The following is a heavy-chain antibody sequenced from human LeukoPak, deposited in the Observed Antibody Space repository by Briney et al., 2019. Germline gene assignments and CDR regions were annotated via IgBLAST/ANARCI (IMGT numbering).Heavy chain of an antibody. D-gene: IGHD1-26*01. CDR3: AKKWELSDYYYYMDV. Sequence: GGSLRLSCAASGFTFSSYGMHWVRQAPGKGLEWVAFIRYDGSNKYYADSVKGRFTISRDNSKNTLYLQMNCLRAEDTAVYYCAKKWELSDYYYYMDVWGKGTTVTVSS. J-gene: IGHJ6*03. CDR2: IRYDGSNK. V-gene: IGHV3-30*02. CDR1: GFTFSSYG.